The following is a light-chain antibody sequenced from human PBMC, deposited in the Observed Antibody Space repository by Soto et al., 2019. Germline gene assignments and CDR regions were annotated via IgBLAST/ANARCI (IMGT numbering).Light chain of an antibody. V-gene: IGKV3-20*01. CDR1: QSVSSSY. Sequence: EIVLTQSPGTLSLSPGERASLSCRASQSVSSSYLAWYQQIPGQAPRLLINDASRRATGIPDRFSGSGSGTGFTLTISRLEPEDFAVYYCQQYGSSPPTFGQGTKVDSK. CDR3: QQYGSSPPT. CDR2: DAS. J-gene: IGKJ1*01.